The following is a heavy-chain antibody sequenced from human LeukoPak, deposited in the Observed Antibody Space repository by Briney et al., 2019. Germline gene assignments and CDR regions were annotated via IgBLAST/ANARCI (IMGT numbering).Heavy chain of an antibody. CDR3: ARGHSSGWYPFDY. V-gene: IGHV3-21*06. Sequence: GGSLRLSCAASGFTFSSYSMNWVRQAPGKGLEWVSSISSSSSYIYYADSVKGRFTISRDNAKNSLHLQMNSLRAEDTAVYFCARGHSSGWYPFDYWGQGALVTVSS. D-gene: IGHD6-19*01. CDR2: ISSSSSYI. CDR1: GFTFSSYS. J-gene: IGHJ4*02.